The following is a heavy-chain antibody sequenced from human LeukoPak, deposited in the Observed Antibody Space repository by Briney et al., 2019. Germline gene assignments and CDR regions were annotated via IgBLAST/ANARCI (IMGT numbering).Heavy chain of an antibody. CDR3: ARGPTRHLYDYVWGSYRYTHPWYFDY. Sequence: RASETLSLTCTVSGGSISSYYWNWIRQPPGKGLEWIGELNHSGSTNYNPSLKSRVTISVDTSKNQFSLKLSSVTAADTAVYYCARGPTRHLYDYVWGSYRYTHPWYFDYWGQGTLVTVSS. CDR2: LNHSGST. D-gene: IGHD3-16*02. J-gene: IGHJ4*02. V-gene: IGHV4-34*01. CDR1: GGSISSYY.